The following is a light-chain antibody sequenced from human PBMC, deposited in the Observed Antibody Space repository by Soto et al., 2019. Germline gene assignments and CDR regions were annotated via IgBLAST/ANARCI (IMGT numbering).Light chain of an antibody. V-gene: IGKV3-15*01. J-gene: IGKJ1*01. CDR2: GAS. CDR1: ESVSNN. CDR3: QQYSIWRT. Sequence: EVVMTQSPATLSLSPGERATLSCRASESVSNNLAWYQQKAGQAPRLLIYGASTRATGIPARFSGSGSGTEFTLTISSLQSEDFAVYYCQQYSIWRTFGQGNKV.